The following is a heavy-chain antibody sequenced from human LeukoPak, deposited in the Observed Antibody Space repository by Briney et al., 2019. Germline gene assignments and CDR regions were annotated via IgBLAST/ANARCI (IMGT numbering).Heavy chain of an antibody. CDR3: AASSSLSYGASDY. CDR2: IYYSGST. V-gene: IGHV4-31*03. D-gene: IGHD4-17*01. J-gene: IGHJ4*02. CDR1: GGSISSGDYY. Sequence: SQTLSLTCTVSGGSISSGDYYLSWIRQHPGKGLEWIGYIYYSGSTYYNPSLKSRVTIFVDASKNQFSLKLSSVTAADTAVYYCAASSSLSYGASDYRGQGTLVTVSS.